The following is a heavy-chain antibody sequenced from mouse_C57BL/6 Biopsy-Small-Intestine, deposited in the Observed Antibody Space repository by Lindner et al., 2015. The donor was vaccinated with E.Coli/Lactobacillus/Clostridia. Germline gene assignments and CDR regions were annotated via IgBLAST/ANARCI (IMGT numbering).Heavy chain of an antibody. D-gene: IGHD2-5*01. Sequence: VQLQESGAELARPGASVKMSCKASGYTFTSYTMHWVKQRPGQGLEWIGYINPSSGYTKYNQKFKDKATLTADKSSSTAYMQLSSLTSEDSAVYYCASGYSNYYFDYWGQGTTLTVSS. V-gene: IGHV1-4*01. J-gene: IGHJ2*01. CDR3: ASGYSNYYFDY. CDR2: INPSSGYT. CDR1: GYTFTSYT.